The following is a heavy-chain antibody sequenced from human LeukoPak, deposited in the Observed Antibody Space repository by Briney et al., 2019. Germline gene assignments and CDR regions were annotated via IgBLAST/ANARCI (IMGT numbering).Heavy chain of an antibody. CDR1: GFTFSDYY. Sequence: GGSLRLSCAASGFTFSDYYMSWICQAPGKGLEWVSYISSSSSYTNYADSVKGRFTISRDSSKNTVYLQLNSLRVEDTAGYYCARWYGDYPSYYLDSWGQGTLVTVSS. J-gene: IGHJ4*02. D-gene: IGHD4-17*01. CDR2: ISSSSSYT. V-gene: IGHV3-11*06. CDR3: ARWYGDYPSYYLDS.